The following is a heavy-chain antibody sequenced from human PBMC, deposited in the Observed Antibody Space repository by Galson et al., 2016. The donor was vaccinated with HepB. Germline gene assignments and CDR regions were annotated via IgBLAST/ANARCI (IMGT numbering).Heavy chain of an antibody. J-gene: IGHJ6*02. D-gene: IGHD3-16*01. CDR1: GLTFSGSA. Sequence: SVKVSCKASGLTFSGSAVQWVRQARGQSLEWIGWIAVGSANTNYAQKFQGRVIITRDMSTSTGYMELSGLKSEDTAVYYCATDAADSSDYQNYYYGMDVWGQGTSVTVAS. CDR3: ATDAADSSDYQNYYYGMDV. CDR2: IAVGSANT. V-gene: IGHV1-58*01.